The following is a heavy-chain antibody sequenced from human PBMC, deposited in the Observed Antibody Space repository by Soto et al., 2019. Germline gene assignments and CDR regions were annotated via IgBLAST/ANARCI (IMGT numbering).Heavy chain of an antibody. Sequence: GGSRTLSCAASGFTFSSYAMNWVRQAPGRGREGVSVISGSDGSTYYADSVKGWFTISRDNSKNTLNLQMNSLRAEDTAVYYCARRSSSWYFDYWGQGTLVTVSS. CDR2: ISGSDGST. J-gene: IGHJ4*02. V-gene: IGHV3-23*01. D-gene: IGHD6-13*01. CDR1: GFTFSSYA. CDR3: ARRSSSWYFDY.